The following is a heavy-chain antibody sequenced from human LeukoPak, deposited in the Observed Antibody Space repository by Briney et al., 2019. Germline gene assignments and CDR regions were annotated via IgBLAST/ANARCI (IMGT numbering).Heavy chain of an antibody. CDR3: ARGSGYIFDY. J-gene: IGHJ4*02. V-gene: IGHV1-69*04. CDR2: ITPILGIV. CDR1: GGTLSSYA. Sequence: ASVKVSCKISGGTLSSYAISWVRQAPGQGLEWMGRITPILGIVNYARKFQGRAMIIADKSTSTAYMELSSLRSEDTAVYYCARGSGYIFDYWGQGTLVTVSS. D-gene: IGHD5-12*01.